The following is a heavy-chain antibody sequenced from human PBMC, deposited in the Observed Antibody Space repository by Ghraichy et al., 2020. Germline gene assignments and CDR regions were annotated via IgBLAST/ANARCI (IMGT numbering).Heavy chain of an antibody. V-gene: IGHV4-34*01. CDR1: GGSFSGYY. Sequence: SETLSLTCAVYGGSFSGYYWSWIRQPPGKGLEWIGEINHSGSTNYNPSLKSRVTISVDTSKNQFSLKLSSVTAADTAVYYCARGSSVSGDSSGYYPDYWGQGTLVTVSS. CDR3: ARGSSVSGDSSGYYPDY. D-gene: IGHD3-22*01. CDR2: INHSGST. J-gene: IGHJ4*02.